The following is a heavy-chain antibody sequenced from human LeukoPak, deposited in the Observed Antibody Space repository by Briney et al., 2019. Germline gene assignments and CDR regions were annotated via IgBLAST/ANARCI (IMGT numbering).Heavy chain of an antibody. D-gene: IGHD3-3*01. CDR2: IYYSGST. V-gene: IGHV4-39*07. Sequence: GSLRLSCTVSGGSISSSSYYWGWIRQPPGKGLEWIGSIYYSGSTYYNPSLKSRVTISVDTSKNQFSLKLSSVTAADTAVYYCARRFLEDYYYMDVWGKGTTVTVSS. CDR1: GGSISSSSYY. CDR3: ARRFLEDYYYMDV. J-gene: IGHJ6*03.